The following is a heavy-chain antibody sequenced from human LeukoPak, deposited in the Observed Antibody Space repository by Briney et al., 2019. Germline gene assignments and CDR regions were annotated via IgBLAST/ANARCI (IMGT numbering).Heavy chain of an antibody. J-gene: IGHJ1*01. CDR3: AKDIAAVAGTTSNFQH. CDR1: GFTFDDYA. Sequence: GGSLRLSCAASGFTFDDYAMHCVRQAPGKGLEWVSLISWDGGSTYYADSVKGRFTISRDNSKNSLYLQMNSLRAEDTALYYCAKDIAAVAGTTSNFQHWGQGTLVTVSS. V-gene: IGHV3-43D*03. D-gene: IGHD6-19*01. CDR2: ISWDGGST.